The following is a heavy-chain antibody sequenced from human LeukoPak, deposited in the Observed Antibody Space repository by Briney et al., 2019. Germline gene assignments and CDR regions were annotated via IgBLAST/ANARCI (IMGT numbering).Heavy chain of an antibody. CDR2: INHSGST. V-gene: IGHV4-34*01. Sequence: NTSETLSLTCAVYGVSFSGYYWSWIRQPPGKGLEWIGEINHSGSTNYNPSLKSRVTISVDTSKNQFSLKLSSVTAAHTAVYYCARAYSSSWYGIPYWGQGTLVTVSS. CDR3: ARAYSSSWYGIPY. D-gene: IGHD6-13*01. CDR1: GVSFSGYY. J-gene: IGHJ4*02.